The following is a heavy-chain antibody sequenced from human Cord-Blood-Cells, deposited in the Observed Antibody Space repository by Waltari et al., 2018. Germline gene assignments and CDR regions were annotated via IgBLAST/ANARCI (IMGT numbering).Heavy chain of an antibody. Sequence: QLQLQASRPRLVKPPETLSLTCTVLGGSISSSSYHWGWLRQPPGKGLEWIGCIYYSGSTYYNPSLKSRVTISVDTSKNHFSLKLSSVTAADTAVYYCARRYGGYVDYWGQGTLVTVSS. CDR3: ARRYGGYVDY. D-gene: IGHD1-26*01. CDR2: IYYSGST. CDR1: GGSISSSSYH. V-gene: IGHV4-39*01. J-gene: IGHJ4*02.